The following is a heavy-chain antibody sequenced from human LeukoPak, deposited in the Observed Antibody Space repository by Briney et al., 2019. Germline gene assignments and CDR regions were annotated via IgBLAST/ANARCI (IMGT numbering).Heavy chain of an antibody. CDR2: IYTTGST. J-gene: IGHJ4*02. D-gene: IGHD5-18*01. V-gene: IGHV4-4*08. CDR3: ARVLYNYGPHCFDF. CDR1: GGSISNYY. Sequence: SETPSLSCTVSGGSISNYYWSWIRQAPGKGLEWIGHIYTTGSTNYNPSLKSRVTISVDTSKNQFSLKLSSVTAADTAVYYCARVLYNYGPHCFDFWGQGTLVTVSS.